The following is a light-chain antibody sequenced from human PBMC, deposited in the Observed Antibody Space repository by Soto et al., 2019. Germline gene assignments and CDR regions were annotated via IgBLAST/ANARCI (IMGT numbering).Light chain of an antibody. V-gene: IGLV2-14*01. Sequence: QSVLTQPASVSGSPGQWITISCTGTSDDVGKYNYVSWYQQHPGKAPKLIISEVNNRPSGVSIRFSGSKSGNTASLTISGLQAEDEAEYFCSSYTSRSLYVFGSGTKVTVL. CDR1: SDDVGKYNY. J-gene: IGLJ1*01. CDR2: EVN. CDR3: SSYTSRSLYV.